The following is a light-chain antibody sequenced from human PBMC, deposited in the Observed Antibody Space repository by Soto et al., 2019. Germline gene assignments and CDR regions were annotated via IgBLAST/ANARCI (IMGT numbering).Light chain of an antibody. Sequence: EIVLTQSPGTLSLSPWERATLSCRASQSVSSSYLAWYQQKPGQAPRLLIYGASSRATGIPDRFSGSGSGTDFTLTISRLEPEDIAVYYCQQYGISPRTFGQGTKVDIK. V-gene: IGKV3-20*01. CDR2: GAS. J-gene: IGKJ1*01. CDR3: QQYGISPRT. CDR1: QSVSSSY.